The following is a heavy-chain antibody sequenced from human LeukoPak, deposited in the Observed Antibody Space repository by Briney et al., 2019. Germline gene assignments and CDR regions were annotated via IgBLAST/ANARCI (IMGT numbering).Heavy chain of an antibody. D-gene: IGHD2-2*01. Sequence: GGSLRLSCAASGFTFSSYAMHWVRQAPGKGLEYVSAISSNGGSTYYANSVKGRFTISRDNSKNTLYLQMGSLRAEDMAVYYCAKDGCSSTSCYAFDIWGQGTMVTVSS. CDR1: GFTFSSYA. V-gene: IGHV3-64*01. CDR2: ISSNGGST. J-gene: IGHJ3*02. CDR3: AKDGCSSTSCYAFDI.